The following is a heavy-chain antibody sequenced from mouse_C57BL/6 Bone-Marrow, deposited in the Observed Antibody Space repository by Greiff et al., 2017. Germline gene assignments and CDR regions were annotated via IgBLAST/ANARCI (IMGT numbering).Heavy chain of an antibody. CDR1: GYSITNGNHW. Sequence: EVKLVESGPALVTPSQAVSLTCTVTGYSITNGNHWWNWIRQVSGSKLEWIGYISSSGSTDSTPSLKSRISITRDTSKNQLFLQLNSVTTEDIATYYCARGEYESSKWYFDVWGTGTTVTVAS. D-gene: IGHD1-1*01. CDR2: ISSSGST. J-gene: IGHJ1*03. CDR3: ARGEYESSKWYFDV. V-gene: IGHV3-4*01.